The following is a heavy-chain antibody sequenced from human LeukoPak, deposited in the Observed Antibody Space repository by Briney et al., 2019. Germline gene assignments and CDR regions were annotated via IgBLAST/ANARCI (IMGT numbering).Heavy chain of an antibody. J-gene: IGHJ2*01. CDR2: FDPEDGET. Sequence: GASVKVSCKVSGYTLTELSMHWVRQAPGKGLEWMGGFDPEDGETIYAQKFQGRVTMTEDTSTDTAYMELSSLRSEDTAVYYCATGDYYDSSGHRSYWYFDLWGRGTLVTVSS. CDR1: GYTLTELS. CDR3: ATGDYYDSSGHRSYWYFDL. V-gene: IGHV1-24*01. D-gene: IGHD3-22*01.